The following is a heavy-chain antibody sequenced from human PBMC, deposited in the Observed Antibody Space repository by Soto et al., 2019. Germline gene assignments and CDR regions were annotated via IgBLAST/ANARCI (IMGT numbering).Heavy chain of an antibody. D-gene: IGHD6-13*01. Sequence: EVQLVESGGDLVQPGGSLRLSCAASGFTFSRYEMNWVRQAPGKGLEWISYISTSGSTIYYADSVKSRFTISRDNAKNSLYLQMNSLRAEDTAVYDCAREFEAAGSYDYWGQGTLVTVSS. J-gene: IGHJ4*02. V-gene: IGHV3-48*03. CDR2: ISTSGSTI. CDR1: GFTFSRYE. CDR3: AREFEAAGSYDY.